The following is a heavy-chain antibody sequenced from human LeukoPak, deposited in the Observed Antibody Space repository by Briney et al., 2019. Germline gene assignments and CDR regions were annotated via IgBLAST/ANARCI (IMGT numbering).Heavy chain of an antibody. D-gene: IGHD5-18*01. CDR2: IRSRAYGGTT. Sequence: AGRSLRLSCTASGFTFGDHAMSWVRQAPGKGLEWVGFIRSRAYGGTTEYAASVKGRFTISRDDVKSTAYLYMNSLKTEDTALYYCTRGPIQLWPYYGMDVWGQGTAVIVSS. J-gene: IGHJ6*02. CDR1: GFTFGDHA. V-gene: IGHV3-49*04. CDR3: TRGPIQLWPYYGMDV.